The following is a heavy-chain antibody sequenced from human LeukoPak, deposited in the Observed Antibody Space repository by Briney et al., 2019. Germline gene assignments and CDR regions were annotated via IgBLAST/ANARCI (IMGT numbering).Heavy chain of an antibody. V-gene: IGHV4-4*02. J-gene: IGHJ4*02. CDR1: GGSISSSNW. D-gene: IGHD1-26*01. CDR2: IFHIGST. CDR3: ARDLGGTYYGAYYFDY. Sequence: PSGTLSLTCAVSGGSISSSNWWTWVRQPPGKGLELIGQIFHIGSTNYNPSLKSRVTISVDKSKNQFSLKLISVTAADTAVYYCARDLGGTYYGAYYFDYWGQGTLVAVSS.